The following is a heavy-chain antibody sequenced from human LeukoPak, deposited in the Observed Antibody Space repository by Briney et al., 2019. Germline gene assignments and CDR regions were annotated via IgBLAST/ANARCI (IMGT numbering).Heavy chain of an antibody. D-gene: IGHD3-16*01. V-gene: IGHV4-34*01. Sequence: SETLSLTCAVYGGSFSGYYWSWIRQPPGKGLEWIGEINHSGSTNYNPSLKSRVTISVDTSKNQFSLKLSSVTAADTAVYYCARDLDGFGAFDIWGQGTMVTVSS. CDR2: INHSGST. CDR1: GGSFSGYY. CDR3: ARDLDGFGAFDI. J-gene: IGHJ3*02.